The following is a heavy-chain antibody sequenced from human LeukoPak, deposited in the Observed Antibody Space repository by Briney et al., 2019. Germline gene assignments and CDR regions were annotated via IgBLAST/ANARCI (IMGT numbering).Heavy chain of an antibody. J-gene: IGHJ4*02. CDR2: ISGSGGST. CDR1: GFTFSSYA. D-gene: IGHD6-19*01. Sequence: GGSLRLSYAASGFTFSSYAISWVRQAPGKGQEWVSAISGSGGSTYYAVSVKGRFTISRDNYKNTLYLQMNSLRAEDTAVDYCAKVPYSSGGGIFDYWGQGTLVTVSS. CDR3: AKVPYSSGGGIFDY. V-gene: IGHV3-23*01.